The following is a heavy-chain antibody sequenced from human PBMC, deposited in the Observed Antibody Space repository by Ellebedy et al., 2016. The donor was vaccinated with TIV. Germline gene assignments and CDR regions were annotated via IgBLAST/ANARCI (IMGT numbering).Heavy chain of an antibody. CDR3: ARSADSSTWFEPDY. V-gene: IGHV3-74*01. Sequence: GESLKISCAASEFSFSTYYMHWVRQAPGRGLVWVSRIESDGGGAAYADSVKGRFTVSRDNSKKMLYLQMNSLRSEDTAVYYCARSADSSTWFEPDYWGQGSLVTVSS. CDR2: IESDGGGA. CDR1: EFSFSTYY. J-gene: IGHJ4*02. D-gene: IGHD6-13*01.